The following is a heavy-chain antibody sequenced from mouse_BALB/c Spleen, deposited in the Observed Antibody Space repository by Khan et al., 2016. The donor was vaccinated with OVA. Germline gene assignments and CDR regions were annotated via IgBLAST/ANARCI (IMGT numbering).Heavy chain of an antibody. J-gene: IGHJ3*01. CDR3: ARRGYDYGLGALFTY. V-gene: IGHV2-2*02. D-gene: IGHD2-4*01. CDR1: GFSLTNYS. CDR2: IWSAGST. Sequence: QVQLQQSGPGLVQPSQSLSITCTVSGFSLTNYSVHWVRQSPGKGLEWLGVIWSAGSTDYNAAFISRLTIRKDNSRSQVFFKMISLQPNDTAIYXCARRGYDYGLGALFTYWCQWTLVTVSA.